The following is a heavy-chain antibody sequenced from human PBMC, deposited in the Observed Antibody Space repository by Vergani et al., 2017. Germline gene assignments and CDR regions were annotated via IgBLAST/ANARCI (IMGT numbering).Heavy chain of an antibody. CDR3: ARDHRYSFGSYYFDY. V-gene: IGHV3-48*01. D-gene: IGHD5-18*01. Sequence: EMQLVDSGGGLVQPGGSLRLSCAASGFTFSSYSMNWVRQAPGQGLEWVSYIISSGSPIYYADSVKGRFTISRDNAKNSLYLQMNSLRAENTAVYYCARDHRYSFGSYYFDYWGQGTLVTVSS. J-gene: IGHJ4*02. CDR1: GFTFSSYS. CDR2: IISSGSPI.